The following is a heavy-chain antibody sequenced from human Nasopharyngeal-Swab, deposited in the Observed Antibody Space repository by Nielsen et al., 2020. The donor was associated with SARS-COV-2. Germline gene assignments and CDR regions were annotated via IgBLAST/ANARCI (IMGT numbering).Heavy chain of an antibody. CDR2: ISYDGSNK. D-gene: IGHD3-22*01. J-gene: IGHJ4*02. Sequence: GGSLRLSCAASGFTFSSYAMHWVRQAPGKGLEWVAVISYDGSNKYYADSVKGRFTISRDNSKNTLYLQMNSLRSEDTAVYYCAGGDDSLANSYYWGQGTLVTVSS. V-gene: IGHV3-30-3*01. CDR1: GFTFSSYA. CDR3: AGGDDSLANSYY.